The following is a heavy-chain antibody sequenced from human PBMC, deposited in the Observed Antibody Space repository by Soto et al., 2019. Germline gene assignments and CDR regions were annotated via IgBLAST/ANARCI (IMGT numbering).Heavy chain of an antibody. Sequence: QVQLVQSGAEVKKPESSVKVSCKAPGGTFSTYAISWVRQAPGQGHEWMGGIIPMFGTANYAQRFQDRVTITADASTNTVYMELSSLRSEDTAVYFCASGIQLWLRRINNGYSGWGQGTLVTVSS. V-gene: IGHV1-69*12. CDR2: IIPMFGTA. D-gene: IGHD5-18*01. J-gene: IGHJ4*02. CDR3: ASGIQLWLRRINNGYSG. CDR1: GGTFSTYA.